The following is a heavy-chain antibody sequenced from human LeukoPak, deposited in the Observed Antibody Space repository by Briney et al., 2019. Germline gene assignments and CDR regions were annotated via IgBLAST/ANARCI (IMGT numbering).Heavy chain of an antibody. CDR3: ARAKGRKKYYFDY. CDR2: MNPNSGNT. Sequence: ASVKVSCKASGFTFTSYGINWVRQATGQGLEWMGWMNPNSGNTGYAQKFQGRVTITRNTSISTAYMELSSLRSEDTAVYYCARAKGRKKYYFDYWGQGTLVTVSS. CDR1: GFTFTSYG. J-gene: IGHJ4*02. V-gene: IGHV1-8*03.